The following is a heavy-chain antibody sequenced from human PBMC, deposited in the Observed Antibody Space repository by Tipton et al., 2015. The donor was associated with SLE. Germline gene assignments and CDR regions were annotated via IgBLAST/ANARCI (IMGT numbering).Heavy chain of an antibody. CDR1: GFTFDDYA. Sequence: SLRLSCAASGFTFDDYAMHWVRQAPGKGLKWVSGINWNGDKIGYADSVRGRFTISRDNAKSSLYLQMNSLRPDDMALYYCARDSRHFEPVGYMDVWGRGTTVTI. J-gene: IGHJ6*03. CDR3: ARDSRHFEPVGYMDV. V-gene: IGHV3-9*03. CDR2: INWNGDKI. D-gene: IGHD3-9*01.